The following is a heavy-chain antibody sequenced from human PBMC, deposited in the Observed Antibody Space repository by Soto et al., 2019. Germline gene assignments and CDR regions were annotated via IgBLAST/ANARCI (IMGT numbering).Heavy chain of an antibody. Sequence: QVQLVQSGAEVKRPGASVKVSCKASGYTFTKYDISWVRQAPGQGLEWLGLISPNSGRPSSAQKFEGRVTMTTDTSTTTAYLELRSLRSDDTAVYYCVRQYYDFWTDYPDFDYGGQGTLVTVSS. CDR2: ISPNSGRP. D-gene: IGHD3-3*01. V-gene: IGHV1-18*04. CDR3: VRQYYDFWTDYPDFDY. CDR1: GYTFTKYD. J-gene: IGHJ4*02.